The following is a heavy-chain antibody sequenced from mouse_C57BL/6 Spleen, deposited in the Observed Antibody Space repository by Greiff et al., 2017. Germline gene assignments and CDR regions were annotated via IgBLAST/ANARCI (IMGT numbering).Heavy chain of an antibody. D-gene: IGHD2-4*01. CDR2: IYPGDGDT. CDR3: ARGGDYDY. V-gene: IGHV1-82*01. CDR1: GYAFSSSW. J-gene: IGHJ2*01. Sequence: QVQLQQSGPELVKPGASVKISCKASGYAFSSSWMNWVKQRPGKGLEWIGRIYPGDGDTNYNGKFKGKATLNADKSSSTAYMQLSSLTSEDSAVYFCARGGDYDYWGQGTTLTVSS.